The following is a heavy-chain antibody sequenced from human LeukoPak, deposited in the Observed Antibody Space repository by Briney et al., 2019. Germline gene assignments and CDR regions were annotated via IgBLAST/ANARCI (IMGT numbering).Heavy chain of an antibody. CDR3: GSSGWYSHSPFDY. CDR1: GGTFSSYA. Sequence: SVTVSCKASGGTFSSYAISWVRQAPGQGLEWVGGIIPIFGTANYAQKFQGRVTITADESTSTAYMELSSLRSEDTAVYYCGSSGWYSHSPFDYWGQGTLVTVSS. V-gene: IGHV1-69*13. CDR2: IIPIFGTA. J-gene: IGHJ4*02. D-gene: IGHD6-19*01.